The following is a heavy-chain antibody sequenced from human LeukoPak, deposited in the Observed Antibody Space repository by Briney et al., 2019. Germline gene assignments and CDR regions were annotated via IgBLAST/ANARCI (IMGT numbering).Heavy chain of an antibody. CDR2: IYYSGST. CDR3: ARDGATTGFSWFDP. CDR1: GGSISSGDYY. Sequence: PSETLSLTCTVSGGSISSGDYYWSWIRQPPGRGLEWIGYIYYSGSTYYNPSLKSRVTISVDTSKNQFSLKLSSVTAADTAVYYCARDGATTGFSWFDPWGQGTLVTVSS. J-gene: IGHJ5*02. V-gene: IGHV4-30-4*01. D-gene: IGHD4-17*01.